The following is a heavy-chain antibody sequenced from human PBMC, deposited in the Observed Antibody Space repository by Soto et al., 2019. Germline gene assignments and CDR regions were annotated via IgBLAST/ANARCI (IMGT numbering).Heavy chain of an antibody. V-gene: IGHV3-23*01. CDR3: ATEIGVVIPTAMSN. CDR1: GFTFSSYA. J-gene: IGHJ4*02. CDR2: ISGSGGST. Sequence: GGSLRLSCAASGFTFSSYAMSWVRQAPGKGLEWVSTISGSGGSTYYADSVKGRFTISRDNSKNTLYLQMNSLRAEDTAVYYCATEIGVVIPTAMSNWGQGTLVTVSS. D-gene: IGHD2-2*01.